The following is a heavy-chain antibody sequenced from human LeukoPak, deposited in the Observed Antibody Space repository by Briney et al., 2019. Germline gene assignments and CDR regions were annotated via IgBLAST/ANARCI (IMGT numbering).Heavy chain of an antibody. CDR2: IYTSGST. CDR1: GGSISSGSYY. D-gene: IGHD6-6*01. J-gene: IGHJ4*02. V-gene: IGHV4-61*02. Sequence: SETLSLTCTVSGGSISSGSYYWSWIRPPAGKGLEWIGRIYTSGSTNYHPSLKSRVTISVDTSKNQFSLKLSSVTAADTAVYYCARDTFSSGRYFDYWGQGTLVTVSS. CDR3: ARDTFSSGRYFDY.